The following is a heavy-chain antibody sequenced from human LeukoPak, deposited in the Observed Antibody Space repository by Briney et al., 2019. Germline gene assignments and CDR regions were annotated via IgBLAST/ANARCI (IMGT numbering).Heavy chain of an antibody. D-gene: IGHD6-19*01. Sequence: GGSLKLSCAASGFALSGFYVHWVRQAPGRGLEWVGLIRSEPSGYTTLYAASVKGRFIISRDDSKNTAYLQMNSLKAEDTAVYYCATDPTVAGTSEYFQHWGQGTLVTVSS. CDR2: IRSEPSGYTT. CDR1: GFALSGFY. V-gene: IGHV3-73*01. J-gene: IGHJ1*01. CDR3: ATDPTVAGTSEYFQH.